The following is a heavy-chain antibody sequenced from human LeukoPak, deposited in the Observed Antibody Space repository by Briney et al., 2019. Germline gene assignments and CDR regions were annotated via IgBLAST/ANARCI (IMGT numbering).Heavy chain of an antibody. CDR2: ISYDGSNK. D-gene: IGHD5-12*01. V-gene: IGHV3-30*18. CDR3: AKDSRSGYDPYYFDY. CDR1: GFTFSSYG. Sequence: GGTLRLSCAASGFTFSSYGMHWVRQAPGKVLEWVAVISYDGSNKYYADSVKGRFTISRDNSKNTLYLQMNSLRAEDTAVYYCAKDSRSGYDPYYFDYWGQGTLVTVSS. J-gene: IGHJ4*02.